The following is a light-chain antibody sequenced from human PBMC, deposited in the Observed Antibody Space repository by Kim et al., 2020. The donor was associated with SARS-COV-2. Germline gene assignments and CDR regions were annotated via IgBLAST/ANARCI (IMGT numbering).Light chain of an antibody. CDR3: QKYNAAPWT. CDR1: QGISNA. J-gene: IGKJ1*01. Sequence: ASVGDRVTITCRASQGISNALAWYQQKPGNVPKVLIYDASTLHSGVPSRFSGSGSGTDFTLTISSLQPEDVATYYCQKYNAAPWTFGQGTKVDIK. V-gene: IGKV1-27*01. CDR2: DAS.